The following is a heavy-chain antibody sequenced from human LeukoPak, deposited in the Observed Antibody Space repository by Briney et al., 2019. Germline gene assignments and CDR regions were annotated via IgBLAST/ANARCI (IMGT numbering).Heavy chain of an antibody. J-gene: IGHJ4*02. CDR3: ARDRGSWEPFDY. Sequence: SETLSLTCTVSGGSISSYYWSWIRQPPGKGLEWIGYIYYSGSTNYNPSLKSRVTISVDTSKNQFSLKLSSVTAADTAVYYCARDRGSWEPFDYWGQGTLVTVSS. CDR1: GGSISSYY. CDR2: IYYSGST. V-gene: IGHV4-59*01. D-gene: IGHD1-26*01.